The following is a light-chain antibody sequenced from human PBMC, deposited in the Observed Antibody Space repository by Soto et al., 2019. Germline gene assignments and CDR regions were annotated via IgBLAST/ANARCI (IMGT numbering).Light chain of an antibody. CDR1: QRLLHTNGYNY. CDR2: LGS. CDR3: MQALQSLT. V-gene: IGKV2-28*01. J-gene: IGKJ5*01. Sequence: DSVMTQSPLSLPVTPGEPASISCRSNQRLLHTNGYNYFDWYMQKPGQSPQLLIYLGSNRASGVPERFSGSGHGTHFTLKISRVEAADVGVYYCMQALQSLTSGQGTRMEIK.